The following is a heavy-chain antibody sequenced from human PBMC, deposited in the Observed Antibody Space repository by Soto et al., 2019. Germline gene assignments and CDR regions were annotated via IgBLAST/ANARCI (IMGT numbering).Heavy chain of an antibody. CDR3: ARVRNFWSGYYYYYYGMDV. CDR1: GFTFSSYA. V-gene: IGHV3-30-3*01. J-gene: IGHJ6*02. CDR2: ISYDGSNK. Sequence: GGSLRLSCAASGFTFSSYAMHWVRQAPGKGLEWVAVISYDGSNKYYADSVKGRFTISRDNFKNTLYLQMNSLRAEDTAVYYCARVRNFWSGYYYYYYGMDVWGQGTTVTVSS. D-gene: IGHD3-3*01.